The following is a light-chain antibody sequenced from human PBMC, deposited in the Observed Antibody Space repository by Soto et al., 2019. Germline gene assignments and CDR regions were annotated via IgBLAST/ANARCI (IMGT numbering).Light chain of an antibody. V-gene: IGKV1-5*03. J-gene: IGKJ3*01. CDR1: QSISSW. Sequence: DIQMTQSPSTLSASVGDRVTITCRASQSISSWLVWYQQKPGKAPKLLIYKASTLESGVPSRFSGSGSGTEFTLTISSLQPDDFATYYCQQSFTFGPGTKVDIK. CDR2: KAS. CDR3: QQSFT.